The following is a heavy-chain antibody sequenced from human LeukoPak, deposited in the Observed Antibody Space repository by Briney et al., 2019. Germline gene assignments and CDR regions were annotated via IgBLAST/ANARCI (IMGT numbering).Heavy chain of an antibody. Sequence: GGSRRLSCTASGFTFGDYAMSWVRQAPGKGLDWVSFIRSKAYGGTTEYAASVKGRFTISRDDSKSIAYLQMNSLKTEDTAVYYCTRVSLVAASVFFDYWGQGTLVTVSS. D-gene: IGHD2-15*01. CDR3: TRVSLVAASVFFDY. V-gene: IGHV3-49*04. CDR1: GFTFGDYA. J-gene: IGHJ4*02. CDR2: IRSKAYGGTT.